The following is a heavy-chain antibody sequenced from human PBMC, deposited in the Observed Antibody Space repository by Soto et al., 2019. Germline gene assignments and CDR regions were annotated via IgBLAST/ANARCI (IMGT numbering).Heavy chain of an antibody. CDR1: GYTFTSYG. V-gene: IGHV1-18*01. Sequence: VASVKVSCKASGYTFTSYGISWVRQAPGQGLEWMGWISAYNGNTNYAQKLQGRVTMTTDTSTSTAYMELRSLRSDDTAVYYCARGYYAGYGDYVLRIWGQGTMVTVSS. CDR3: ARGYYAGYGDYVLRI. CDR2: ISAYNGNT. J-gene: IGHJ3*02. D-gene: IGHD4-17*01.